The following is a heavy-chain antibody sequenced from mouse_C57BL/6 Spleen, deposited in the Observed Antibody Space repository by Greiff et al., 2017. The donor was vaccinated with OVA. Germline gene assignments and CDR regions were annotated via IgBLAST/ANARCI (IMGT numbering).Heavy chain of an antibody. CDR3: ARDDGNSYYYAMDY. V-gene: IGHV1-82*01. CDR2: IYPGDGDT. Sequence: QVQLKQSGPELVKPGASVKISCKASGYAFSSSWMNWVKQRPGKGLEWIGRIYPGDGDTNYNGKFKGKATLTADKSSSTAYMQLSSLTSEDSAVYFCARDDGNSYYYAMDYWGQGTSVTVSS. CDR1: GYAFSSSW. J-gene: IGHJ4*01. D-gene: IGHD2-1*01.